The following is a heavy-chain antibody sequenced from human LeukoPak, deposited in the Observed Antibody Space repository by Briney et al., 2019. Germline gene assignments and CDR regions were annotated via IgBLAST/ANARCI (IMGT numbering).Heavy chain of an antibody. J-gene: IGHJ4*02. Sequence: GASVKVSCKASGYTFTSYGISWVRQAPGQGLEWMGWISAYNGNTNYAQKLQGRVIMTTDTSTSTAYMELRSLRSDDTAVYYCARALGAMVTAVIDYWGQGTLVTVSS. V-gene: IGHV1-18*01. CDR2: ISAYNGNT. CDR1: GYTFTSYG. CDR3: ARALGAMVTAVIDY. D-gene: IGHD5-18*01.